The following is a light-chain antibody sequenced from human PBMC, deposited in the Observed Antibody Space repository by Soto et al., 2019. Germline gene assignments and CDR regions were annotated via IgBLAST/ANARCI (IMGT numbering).Light chain of an antibody. J-gene: IGKJ1*01. CDR3: QPYYSYPPT. V-gene: IGKV1-8*01. CDR2: AAS. CDR1: QGISSY. Sequence: AIRMTPSQSSLSASPGDRVTITCRARQGISSYLAWYQQKPGKAPKLLIYAASTLQSGVPSRFSGSGSLTDFTLTISCLQSEDFAPYYCQPYYSYPPTFGQGTKVEIK.